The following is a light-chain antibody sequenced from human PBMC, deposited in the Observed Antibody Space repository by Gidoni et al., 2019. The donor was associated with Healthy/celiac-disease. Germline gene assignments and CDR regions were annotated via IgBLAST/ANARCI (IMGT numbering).Light chain of an antibody. CDR3: QQRSNWPPYT. J-gene: IGKJ2*01. CDR1: QSVSSY. Sequence: EIVLTQSPATLSLSPGERATLSCRASQSVSSYLAWYQQKPGQAPRLLIYDASNRATGIPARFSGSGSGTDFTLTISSLEPEDFAVYYCQQRSNWPPYTFGQRTKLEFK. CDR2: DAS. V-gene: IGKV3-11*01.